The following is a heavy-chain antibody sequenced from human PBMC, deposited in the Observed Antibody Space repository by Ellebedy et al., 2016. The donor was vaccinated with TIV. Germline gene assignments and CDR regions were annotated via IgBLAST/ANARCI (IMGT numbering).Heavy chain of an antibody. CDR2: IQYHGTDT. CDR1: GFTFSNYG. J-gene: IGHJ4*02. Sequence: PGGSLRLSCAASGFTFSNYGMHWVRQAPGKGLAWVSFIQYHGTDTYFADSVKGRFTISRDNSKNKLYLHMNSLRAVDTAVYYCAKDPRRRYVVRGTSYYFDFWGQGTLVTVSS. D-gene: IGHD1-14*01. CDR3: AKDPRRRYVVRGTSYYFDF. V-gene: IGHV3-30*02.